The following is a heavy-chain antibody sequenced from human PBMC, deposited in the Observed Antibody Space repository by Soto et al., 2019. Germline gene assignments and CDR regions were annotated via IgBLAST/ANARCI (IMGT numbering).Heavy chain of an antibody. CDR3: ARDIMTAAAGSYWYFDL. CDR1: GGSVSSGSYY. V-gene: IGHV4-61*01. J-gene: IGHJ2*01. D-gene: IGHD6-13*01. CDR2: IYYSGST. Sequence: QVQLQESGPGLVKPSETLSLTCTVSGGSVSSGSYYWSWIRQPPGKGLEWIGYIYYSGSTNYNPXLKSRVTISVXXSXNRXSLKLSSVTAADTAVYYCARDIMTAAAGSYWYFDLWGRGTLVTVSS.